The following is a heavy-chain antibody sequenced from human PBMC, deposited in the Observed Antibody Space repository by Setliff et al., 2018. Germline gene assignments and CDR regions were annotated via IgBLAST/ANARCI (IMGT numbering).Heavy chain of an antibody. CDR2: VFTATDDA. CDR1: GYSFTKYF. D-gene: IGHD3-9*01. Sequence: ASVKVSCKTSGYSFTKYFLHWVRQAPGQGLEWMGRVFTATDDAQFRTEFQGRVSVTRDTSMSTTYMELSGLRSDETAVYYCVRQDILTGYYAFGYWGQGTLVTVSS. V-gene: IGHV1-2*06. J-gene: IGHJ4*02. CDR3: VRQDILTGYYAFGY.